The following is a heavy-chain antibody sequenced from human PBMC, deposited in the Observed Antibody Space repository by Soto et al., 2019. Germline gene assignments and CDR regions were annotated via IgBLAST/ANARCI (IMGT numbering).Heavy chain of an antibody. CDR2: INHSGST. Sequence: QVQLQQWGAGLLKPSETLSLTCAVYGGSFSGYYWSWIRQPPGKGLEWIGEINHSGSTNYNPSLKSRVTISVDTSKNQFSLKLSSGTAADAAVYYCASETSNWFDPWGQGTLVTVSS. J-gene: IGHJ5*02. V-gene: IGHV4-34*01. CDR3: ASETSNWFDP. CDR1: GGSFSGYY.